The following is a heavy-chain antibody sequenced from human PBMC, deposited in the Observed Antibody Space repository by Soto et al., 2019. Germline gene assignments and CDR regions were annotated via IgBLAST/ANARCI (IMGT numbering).Heavy chain of an antibody. CDR3: ATGSFTSTGGRIGYHYNAMDV. CDR2: FDPVEGET. V-gene: IGHV1-24*01. D-gene: IGHD1-1*01. CDR1: GHTLIQLS. Sequence: ASVKVSCKVSGHTLIQLSMHWVRQAPGKGLEWIGGFDPVEGETIFAQKFQGRVTMTEDTATDTAFMDLSSLRSEDTAIYYCATGSFTSTGGRIGYHYNAMDVWGQGTTVTVSS. J-gene: IGHJ6*02.